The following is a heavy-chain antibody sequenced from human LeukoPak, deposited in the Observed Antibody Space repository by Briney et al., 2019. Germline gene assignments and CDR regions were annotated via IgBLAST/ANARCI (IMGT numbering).Heavy chain of an antibody. Sequence: ASVKVSCKVSGYTLTELSMHWVRQAPGKGLEWMGGFDPEDGETIYAQKFQGRVTMTEVTSTDTAYMELSSLRSEDTAVYYCATLQVGANSGRSAFDIWGQGTMVTVSS. D-gene: IGHD1-26*01. CDR3: ATLQVGANSGRSAFDI. CDR1: GYTLTELS. CDR2: FDPEDGET. J-gene: IGHJ3*02. V-gene: IGHV1-24*01.